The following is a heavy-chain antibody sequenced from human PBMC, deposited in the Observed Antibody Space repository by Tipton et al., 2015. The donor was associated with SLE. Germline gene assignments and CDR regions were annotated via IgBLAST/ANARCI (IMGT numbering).Heavy chain of an antibody. CDR1: GGSYSTYF. J-gene: IGHJ4*02. D-gene: IGHD1-26*01. CDR2: INHDGST. V-gene: IGHV4-34*01. CDR3: ARGVLGGSYPY. Sequence: TLSLTCAVYGGSYSTYFWSWVRQPPGKGLELIGEINHDGSTNYNPSLKSRVTISIDTSKNQFSLKLSSVTAADTAVYYCARGVLGGSYPYWGQGTLVTVSS.